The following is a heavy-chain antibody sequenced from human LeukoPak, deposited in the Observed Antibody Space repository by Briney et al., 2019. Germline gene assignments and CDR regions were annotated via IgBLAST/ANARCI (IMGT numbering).Heavy chain of an antibody. CDR3: ARVSYDFWSGYYRPVEYFQH. V-gene: IGHV4-34*01. CDR1: GGSFSGYY. D-gene: IGHD3-3*01. CDR2: INHSGST. Sequence: SETLSLTCAVYGGSFSGYYWSWIRQHPGKGLEWIGEINHSGSTNYNPSLKSRVTISVDTSKNQFSLKLSSVTAADTAVYYCARVSYDFWSGYYRPVEYFQHWGQGTLVTVSS. J-gene: IGHJ1*01.